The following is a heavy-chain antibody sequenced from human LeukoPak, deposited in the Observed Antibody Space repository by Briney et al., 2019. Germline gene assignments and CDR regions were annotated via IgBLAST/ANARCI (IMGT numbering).Heavy chain of an antibody. CDR3: ARGSYTGFGLHFDY. CDR2: ISSNSRTI. CDR1: GFSFSTQE. Sequence: PGGSLRLSCATSGFSFSTQEMTWVRQAPGKGLEWVSYISSNSRTIYYADSVKGRFTISRDNTRNSVFLQLNSLRVEDTGFYYCARGSYTGFGLHFDYWGQGTLVTVSS. J-gene: IGHJ4*02. D-gene: IGHD1-1*01. V-gene: IGHV3-48*03.